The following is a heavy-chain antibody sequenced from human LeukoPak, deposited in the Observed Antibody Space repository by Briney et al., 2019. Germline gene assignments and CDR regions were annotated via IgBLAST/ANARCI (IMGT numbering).Heavy chain of an antibody. CDR2: IYHSGST. J-gene: IGHJ3*02. D-gene: IGHD5-18*01. V-gene: IGHV4-4*02. CDR3: ATHRGYSYVLAFDI. CDR1: GCSIGSSNW. Sequence: SETLSLTCAVSGCSIGSSNWWSWVRQPPGKGLEWIGEIYHSGSTNYNPSLKSRVTISVDKSKNQFSLKLSSVTAADTAVYYCATHRGYSYVLAFDIWGQGTMVTVSS.